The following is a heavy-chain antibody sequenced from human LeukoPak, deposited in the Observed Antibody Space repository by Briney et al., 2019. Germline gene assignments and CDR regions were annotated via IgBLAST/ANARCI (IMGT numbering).Heavy chain of an antibody. D-gene: IGHD3-10*01. CDR3: AKDILLWFGELSPLDY. CDR2: ISGSGGST. V-gene: IGHV3-23*01. CDR1: GFTFSSYA. J-gene: IGHJ4*02. Sequence: GGSLRLSCAASGFTFSSYAMSWVRQAPGKGLEWVSAISGSGGSTYYADSVKGRFTISRDNSKNTLYLQMNSLRAEDTAVYYCAKDILLWFGELSPLDYWGQGTLVTVSS.